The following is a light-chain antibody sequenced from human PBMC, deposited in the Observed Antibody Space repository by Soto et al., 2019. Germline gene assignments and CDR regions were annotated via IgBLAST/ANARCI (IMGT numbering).Light chain of an antibody. Sequence: QFALTQPASVSGSPGQSIAISCTGTASDVGAYNYVSWYQQHPGKAPKLMIFDVSNRPSGVSNRFSASKSDNTASLTISGLQAEDEADYYCSSYTTNSTYVFGTGTKLTVL. J-gene: IGLJ1*01. CDR1: ASDVGAYNY. V-gene: IGLV2-14*01. CDR2: DVS. CDR3: SSYTTNSTYV.